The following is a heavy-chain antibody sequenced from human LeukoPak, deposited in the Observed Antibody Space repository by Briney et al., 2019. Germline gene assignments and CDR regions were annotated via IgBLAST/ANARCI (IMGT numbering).Heavy chain of an antibody. CDR2: IIPILGIA. CDR3: ARDRVRFLEWFSDAFDI. J-gene: IGHJ3*02. Sequence: SVKVSCKASGGTFSSYTISWVRQAPGQGPEWMGRIIPILGIANYAQKFQGRVTITADKSTSTAYMELSSLRSEDTAVYYCARDRVRFLEWFSDAFDIWGQGTMVTVSS. D-gene: IGHD3-3*01. CDR1: GGTFSSYT. V-gene: IGHV1-69*04.